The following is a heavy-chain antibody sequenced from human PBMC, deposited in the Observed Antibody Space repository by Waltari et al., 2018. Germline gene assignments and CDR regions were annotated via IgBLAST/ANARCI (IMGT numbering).Heavy chain of an antibody. D-gene: IGHD4-17*01. V-gene: IGHV1-2*06. CDR3: ARDLGSDYGNRDY. CDR2: INPNSGDT. Sequence: QVHLVQSGAEVKKPGASVKVSCKAAGYTFTGYYRQGVRRAPGQGREWMGRINPNSGDTNYAQKFQGRVTLTRDTSINTAYMELSSLKSDDTAVYYCARDLGSDYGNRDYWGQGTLVTVPS. J-gene: IGHJ4*02. CDR1: GYTFTGYY.